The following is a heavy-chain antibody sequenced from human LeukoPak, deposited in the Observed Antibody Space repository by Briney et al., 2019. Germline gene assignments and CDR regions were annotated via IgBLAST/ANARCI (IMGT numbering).Heavy chain of an antibody. CDR1: GYTFTSYY. Sequence: ASVKVSCKASGYTFTSYYMHWVRQAPGQGLEWMGIINPSGGSTSYAQKFQGRVTMTRDTSTSTVYMELSSLRSEDTAVYYCAGWGHYYYDSSGYYDYWGQGTLATVSS. CDR3: AGWGHYYYDSSGYYDY. V-gene: IGHV1-46*01. J-gene: IGHJ4*02. D-gene: IGHD3-22*01. CDR2: INPSGGST.